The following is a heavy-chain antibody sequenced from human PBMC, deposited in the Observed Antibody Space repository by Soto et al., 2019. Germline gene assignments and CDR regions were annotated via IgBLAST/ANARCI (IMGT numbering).Heavy chain of an antibody. V-gene: IGHV3-23*01. CDR3: AKGSAGSRPYYFEY. CDR1: GVTFSNSA. Sequence: GGCLRLSCAASGVTFSNSAISVFRQATGKGLEWFSAVTGGGGDTYYADSVKGRFTISRDNSDNTLYLQMNSLRAEDTAVYYRAKGSAGSRPYYFEYWVQGTLVTVSS. D-gene: IGHD6-13*01. J-gene: IGHJ4*02. CDR2: VTGGGGDT.